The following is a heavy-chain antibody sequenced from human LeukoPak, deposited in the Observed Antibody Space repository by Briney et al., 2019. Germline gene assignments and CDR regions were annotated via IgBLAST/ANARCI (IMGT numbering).Heavy chain of an antibody. J-gene: IGHJ4*02. V-gene: IGHV1-2*02. D-gene: IGHD1-26*01. CDR3: ARALGVGAKPPLGY. CDR1: GCTFTGYY. Sequence: GAPVKVSCKASGCTFTGYYMHWVRQAPGQGLEWMGWINPNSGGTNYAQKFQGRVTMTRDTSISTAYMELSRPRSDDTAVYYCARALGVGAKPPLGYWGQGTLVTVSS. CDR2: INPNSGGT.